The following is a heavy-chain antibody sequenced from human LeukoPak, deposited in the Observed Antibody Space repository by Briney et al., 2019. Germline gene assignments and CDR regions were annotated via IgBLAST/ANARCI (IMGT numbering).Heavy chain of an antibody. D-gene: IGHD6-13*01. Sequence: ASVKVSCKASGYTFTSYGISWVRQAPGQGLEWMGWISAYNGNTNYAQKLQGRVTMTTDISTSTAYMELRSLRSDDTAVYYCARDRLAAAGFLDFDYWGQGTLVTVSS. CDR3: ARDRLAAAGFLDFDY. CDR1: GYTFTSYG. CDR2: ISAYNGNT. J-gene: IGHJ4*02. V-gene: IGHV1-18*01.